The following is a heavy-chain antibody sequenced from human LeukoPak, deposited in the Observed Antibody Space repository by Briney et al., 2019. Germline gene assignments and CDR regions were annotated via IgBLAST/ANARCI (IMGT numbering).Heavy chain of an antibody. CDR2: INPSGGST. D-gene: IGHD3-10*01. V-gene: IGHV1-46*01. CDR1: GYTFTSYY. CDR3: ARDSMVRGAKPGTGGDY. Sequence: ASVKVSCKASGYTFTSYYMHWVRQAPGQGLEWMGIINPSGGSTSYAQKFQGRVTMTRDMSTSTVYMELSSLRSEDTAVYYCARDSMVRGAKPGTGGDYWGQGTLVTVSS. J-gene: IGHJ4*02.